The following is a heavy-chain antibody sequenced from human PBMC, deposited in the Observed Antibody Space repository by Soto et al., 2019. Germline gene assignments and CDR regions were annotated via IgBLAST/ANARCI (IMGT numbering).Heavy chain of an antibody. D-gene: IGHD3-9*01. Sequence: GPPLVNHTQTLTLTCTFSGFSLSTSGVGVGWIRQPPGKALEWLALIYWNDDKRYSPSLKSRLTITKDTSKNQVVLTMTNMDPVDTATYYCAHSRPLYYDICTGYYLGAFDIWGQGTMGT. CDR2: IYWNDDK. V-gene: IGHV2-5*01. CDR3: AHSRPLYYDICTGYYLGAFDI. J-gene: IGHJ3*02. CDR1: GFSLSTSGVG.